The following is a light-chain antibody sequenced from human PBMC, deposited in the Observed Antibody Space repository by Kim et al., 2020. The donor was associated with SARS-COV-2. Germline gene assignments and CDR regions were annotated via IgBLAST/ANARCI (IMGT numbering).Light chain of an antibody. CDR3: QQYGSAYT. CDR2: GAS. V-gene: IGKV3-20*01. J-gene: IGKJ2*01. Sequence: SLLPAERATCSCMASQSVSSSYLAWYQQKPGQAPRLFIYGASSSTTGIPDRFSGSGSGTDFTLSISRLEPEDFAVYYCQQYGSAYTFGQGTKLEI. CDR1: QSVSSSY.